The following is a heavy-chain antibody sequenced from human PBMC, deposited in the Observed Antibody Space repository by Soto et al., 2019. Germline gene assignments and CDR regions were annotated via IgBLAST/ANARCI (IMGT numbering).Heavy chain of an antibody. CDR2: ISHDGSNK. CDR1: PFTSSNYG. V-gene: IGHV3-30*18. CDR3: TKRRKVSRFLEWSSSREA. Sequence: RLSWAPCPFTSSNYGLQFLGHSPGKGLEWVAFISHDGSNKYYAVSMKGRISMSRDNSKRNVYLQMISLRAEDTAVYYCTKRRKVSRFLEWSSSREAWGQGTTAT. J-gene: IGHJ6*01. D-gene: IGHD3-3*01.